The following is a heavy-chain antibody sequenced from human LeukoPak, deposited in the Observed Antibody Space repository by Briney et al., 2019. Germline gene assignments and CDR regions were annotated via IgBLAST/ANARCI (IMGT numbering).Heavy chain of an antibody. J-gene: IGHJ4*02. CDR1: GFTFSSYA. V-gene: IGHV3-30-3*01. CDR2: ISYDGSNK. D-gene: IGHD6-6*01. Sequence: PGGSLRLSCAASGFTFSSYAMSWVRQAPGKGLEWVAVISYDGSNKYYADSVKGRFTISRDNSKNTLYLQMNSLRAEDTTVYYCARARYVRYSSSSRFIGTFDYWGQGTLATVSS. CDR3: ARARYVRYSSSSRFIGTFDY.